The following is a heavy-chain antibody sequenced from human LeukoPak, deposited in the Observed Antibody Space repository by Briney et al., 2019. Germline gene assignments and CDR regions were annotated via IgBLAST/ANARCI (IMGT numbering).Heavy chain of an antibody. CDR2: ISGSGGST. CDR3: AKDQLLGSGAYNLIFDS. Sequence: GGSLRLSCAASGFTFSSYAMSWVRQAPGKGLEWVSAISGSGGSTYYADSVKGRFTISRDNSKNTLYLQMNSLRAEDTAVYYCAKDQLLGSGAYNLIFDSWGQGTLVTVSS. CDR1: GFTFSSYA. V-gene: IGHV3-23*01. J-gene: IGHJ4*02. D-gene: IGHD3-10*01.